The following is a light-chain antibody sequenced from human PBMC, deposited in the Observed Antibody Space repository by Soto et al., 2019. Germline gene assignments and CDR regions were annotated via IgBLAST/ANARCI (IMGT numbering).Light chain of an antibody. J-gene: IGKJ4*01. Sequence: EIVLTQSPATLSLSPGERATLSCRASQSVSSNLAWYQQKPGQAPRLLIYDASNRATGIPARSSGSGSGTNFTLTISTQESKDFAVYYCQQRSNGPLPFGGGTKVDIK. V-gene: IGKV3-11*01. CDR1: QSVSSN. CDR3: QQRSNGPLP. CDR2: DAS.